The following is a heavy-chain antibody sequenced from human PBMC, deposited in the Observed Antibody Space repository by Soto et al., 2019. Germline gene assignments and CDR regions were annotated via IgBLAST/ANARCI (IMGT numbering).Heavy chain of an antibody. Sequence: GGSLRLSCAASGFTFSSYGMHWVRQAPGKGLEWVAVISYDGSNKYYADSVKGRFTISRDNSKNMLYLQMNSLRAEDTAVYYCAKDLNPLPTDYWGQGTLVTVSS. CDR3: AKDLNPLPTDY. CDR1: GFTFSSYG. CDR2: ISYDGSNK. J-gene: IGHJ4*02. V-gene: IGHV3-30*18.